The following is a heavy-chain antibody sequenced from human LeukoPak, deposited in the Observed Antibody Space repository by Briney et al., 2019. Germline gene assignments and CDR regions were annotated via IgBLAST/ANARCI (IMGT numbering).Heavy chain of an antibody. V-gene: IGHV3-21*06. CDR2: ISSSGSLT. J-gene: IGHJ6*03. CDR3: ARVFYELLSTGHMDV. CDR1: GFRLSSQS. Sequence: GGSLRLSCAASGFRLSSQSMNWVRQAPGKGLEWVSSISSSGSLTYYADSVKGRFTISRDNAKNSLYLQMNSLRSEDTAVYYCARVFYELLSTGHMDVWGKGTTVTVSS. D-gene: IGHD2-2*01.